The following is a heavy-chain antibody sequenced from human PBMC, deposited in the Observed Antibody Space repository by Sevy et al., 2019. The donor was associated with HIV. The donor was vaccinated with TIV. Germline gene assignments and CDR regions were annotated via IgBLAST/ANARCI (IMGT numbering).Heavy chain of an antibody. CDR2: INPNSGGT. V-gene: IGHV1-2*02. J-gene: IGHJ3*02. CDR1: GYTFTGYY. Sequence: ASVKVSCKASGYTFTGYYMHWVRQAPGQGLEWMGWINPNSGGTNYAQKFQGRVTMTRDTSISTAYMELSRLRSHDTAVYYCARVRGPYYYDSSGYYPLGYAFDIWGQGTMVTVSS. D-gene: IGHD3-22*01. CDR3: ARVRGPYYYDSSGYYPLGYAFDI.